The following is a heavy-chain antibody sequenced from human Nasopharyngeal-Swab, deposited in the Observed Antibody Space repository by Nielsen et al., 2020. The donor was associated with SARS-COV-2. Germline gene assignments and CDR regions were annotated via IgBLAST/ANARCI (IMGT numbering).Heavy chain of an antibody. J-gene: IGHJ6*02. V-gene: IGHV1-18*01. CDR1: GYTFTSYG. D-gene: IGHD6-6*01. Sequence: ASVKVSCKASGYTFTSYGISWVRQAPGQGLEWMGWISAYNGNTNYAQKLQGRVTMTTDTSTSTAYMELRSLRSDDTAVYYCARDGQTWMIAARLGGDGYYYGMDVWGQGTTVTVSS. CDR3: ARDGQTWMIAARLGGDGYYYGMDV. CDR2: ISAYNGNT.